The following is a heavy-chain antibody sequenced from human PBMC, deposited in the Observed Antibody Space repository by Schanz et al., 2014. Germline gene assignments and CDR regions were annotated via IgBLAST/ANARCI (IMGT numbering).Heavy chain of an antibody. V-gene: IGHV3-7*04. J-gene: IGHJ4*02. D-gene: IGHD3-10*01. Sequence: EVQLVESGGGLVQPGGSLRLSCTASGFTFSDYWMSWVRQAPGKGPEWVANIKHDGSVKDYVDSVKGRFTISRDNAKNSLYLQMTSLRAEDTAVYYCARIGGSVFDYWAQGTLVTVSS. CDR1: GFTFSDYW. CDR3: ARIGGSVFDY. CDR2: IKHDGSVK.